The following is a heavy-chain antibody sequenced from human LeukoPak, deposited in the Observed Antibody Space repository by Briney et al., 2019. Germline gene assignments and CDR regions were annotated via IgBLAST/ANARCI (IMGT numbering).Heavy chain of an antibody. CDR1: GFTCNNFE. CDR2: ISSGSSYI. CDR3: VRDAKQYYDILTGYYNDAFDI. Sequence: GGSLRLSCAVSGFTCNNFEMNWVRQAPGKGLEWVSSISSGSSYIYYADSVKGRFTVSRDNAKHSLYLQMNSLRAEDTAVYYCVRDAKQYYDILTGYYNDAFDIWGQGTMVTVSS. J-gene: IGHJ3*02. V-gene: IGHV3-21*01. D-gene: IGHD3-9*01.